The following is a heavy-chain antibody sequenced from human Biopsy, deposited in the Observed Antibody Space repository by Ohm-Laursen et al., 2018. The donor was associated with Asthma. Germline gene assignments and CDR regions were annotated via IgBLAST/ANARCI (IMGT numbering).Heavy chain of an antibody. CDR1: GGTFSSYA. CDR3: ARDPHNSYLASLRTKFNYYYYGMDV. CDR2: INPNSGAT. Sequence: VKISCKASGGTFSSYAISWVRQAPGQGLEWMGRINPNSGATNYAQKFQGRVTITADESTSTAYMELSSLRSEDTAVYYCARDPHNSYLASLRTKFNYYYYGMDVWGQGTTVTVSS. J-gene: IGHJ6*02. V-gene: IGHV1-69*13. D-gene: IGHD1-7*01.